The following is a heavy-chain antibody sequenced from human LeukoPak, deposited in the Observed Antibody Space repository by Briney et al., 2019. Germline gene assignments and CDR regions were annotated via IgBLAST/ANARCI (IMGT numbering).Heavy chain of an antibody. CDR1: GGSISSYY. V-gene: IGHV4-4*07. J-gene: IGHJ3*02. D-gene: IGHD3-3*01. CDR2: IYTSGST. Sequence: PSETLSLTCTVSGGSISSYYWSWIRQPAGKGLEWIGRIYTSGSTNYNPSLKSRVTMSVDTSKNQFSLKLSSVTAADTAVYYCARNAYYDFWSGYSVDAFDIWGQGTMVTVSS. CDR3: ARNAYYDFWSGYSVDAFDI.